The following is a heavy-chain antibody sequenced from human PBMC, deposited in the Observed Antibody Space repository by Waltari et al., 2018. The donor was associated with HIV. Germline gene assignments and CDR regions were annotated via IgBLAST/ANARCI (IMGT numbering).Heavy chain of an antibody. CDR2: IYWHDEK. D-gene: IGHD3-16*01. J-gene: IGHJ4*02. CDR1: GFSPPTVGVG. Sequence: QIALKESGPALVRPTQTLTLTCSFSGFSPPTVGVGVAWIRQPPGEALDWLAVIYWHDEKRYSPSLATRLNISKDASKNEVVLTLANTDPPDTATYFCAHTLGRGAVYFDHWGQGIPVTISS. CDR3: AHTLGRGAVYFDH. V-gene: IGHV2-5*01.